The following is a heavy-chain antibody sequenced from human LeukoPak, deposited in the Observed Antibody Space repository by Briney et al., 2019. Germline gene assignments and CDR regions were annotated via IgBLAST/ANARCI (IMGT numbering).Heavy chain of an antibody. V-gene: IGHV1-2*02. D-gene: IGHD3-16*01. J-gene: IGHJ4*02. CDR3: ATQRGSYLWGTDFDF. CDR2: INPNSGDT. Sequence: ASVKVSCKASGYIFTGYYMHWVRQAPGQGLEWMGWINPNSGDTKYAQKFQGRVTMTRDTSISTAYMELSRLRSDDTALYYCATQRGSYLWGTDFDFWGQGTLVTVSS. CDR1: GYIFTGYY.